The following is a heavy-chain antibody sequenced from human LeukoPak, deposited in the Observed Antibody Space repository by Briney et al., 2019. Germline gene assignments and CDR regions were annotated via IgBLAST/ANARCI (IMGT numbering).Heavy chain of an antibody. Sequence: ASVKVSCKASGYTFTKYDIHWVRQAPGQGLEWMGIINPSGGSTSYTQKFQGRVTMTRDMSTSIVYMELSSLRAEDTAVYYCAKDPDSSGWYYYYYMDVWGKGTTVTVSS. D-gene: IGHD6-19*01. CDR1: GYTFTKYD. V-gene: IGHV1-46*01. CDR2: INPSGGST. CDR3: AKDPDSSGWYYYYYMDV. J-gene: IGHJ6*03.